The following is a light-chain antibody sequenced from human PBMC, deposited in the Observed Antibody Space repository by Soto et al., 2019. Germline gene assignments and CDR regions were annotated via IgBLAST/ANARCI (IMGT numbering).Light chain of an antibody. Sequence: EIVMTQSPATLSVSPGERATLCCRASQSVSSNLAWYQQKPGQAPRLLIYGASTRATGIPARFSGSGSGTEFTLTISSLQSEDFAVYYCQHYNNWPALYTFGQGTKLEIK. CDR2: GAS. J-gene: IGKJ2*01. CDR3: QHYNNWPALYT. CDR1: QSVSSN. V-gene: IGKV3-15*01.